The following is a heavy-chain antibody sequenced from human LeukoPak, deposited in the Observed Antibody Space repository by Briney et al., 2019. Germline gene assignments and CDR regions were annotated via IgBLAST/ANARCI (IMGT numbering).Heavy chain of an antibody. D-gene: IGHD3-3*01. V-gene: IGHV4-4*02. CDR2: IYHSGST. CDR3: ARAFADFWSGKHLDY. Sequence: PSETLSLTCAVSGGPISSSNWWSWVRQPPGKGLEWIGEIYHSGSTNYNPSLKSRVTISVDKSKNQFSLKLSSVTAADTAVYYCARAFADFWSGKHLDYWGQGTLVTVSS. CDR1: GGPISSSNW. J-gene: IGHJ4*02.